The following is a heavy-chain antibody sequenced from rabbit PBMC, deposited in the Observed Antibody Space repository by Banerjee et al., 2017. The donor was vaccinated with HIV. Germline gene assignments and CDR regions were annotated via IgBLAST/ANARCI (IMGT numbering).Heavy chain of an antibody. CDR3: ARGGVGTTYPYGGMDL. D-gene: IGHD8-1*01. Sequence: QEQLKESGGDLVKPEGSLTLTCTASGFSFSSSYWICWVRQAPGKGLEWIACIYAGSSGSTWYASWAKGRFTISKTSSTTVTLQMTSLTAADTATYFCARGGVGTTYPYGGMDLWGQGTLVTDS. CDR2: IYAGSSGST. CDR1: GFSFSSSYW. J-gene: IGHJ6*01. V-gene: IGHV1S45*01.